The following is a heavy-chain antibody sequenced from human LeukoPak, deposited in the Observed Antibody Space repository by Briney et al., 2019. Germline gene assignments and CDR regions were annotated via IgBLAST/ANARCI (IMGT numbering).Heavy chain of an antibody. CDR1: GGTFSSYA. CDR3: AVRGRIMITFEGGRFDP. V-gene: IGHV1-69*04. J-gene: IGHJ5*02. D-gene: IGHD3-16*01. Sequence: SVKVSCKASGGTFSSYAISWVRQAPGQGLEWMGRIIPILGIANYTQKFQGRVTITADKSTSTAYMELSSLRSEDTAVYYCAVRGRIMITFEGGRFDPWGQGTLVTVSS. CDR2: IIPILGIA.